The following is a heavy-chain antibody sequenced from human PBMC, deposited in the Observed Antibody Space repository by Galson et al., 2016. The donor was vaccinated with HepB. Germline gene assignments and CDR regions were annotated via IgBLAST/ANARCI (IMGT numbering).Heavy chain of an antibody. CDR3: ARAGYFQDSSGYRSHFDY. CDR1: GFTFSAYW. Sequence: SLRLSCAASGFTFSAYWMHWVRQAPGKGLVWVSLLSRDGTRTNYADSVKGRFIISRNNAKNTLYLQLNSLRVEDTALYYCARAGYFQDSSGYRSHFDYWGQGALVTVSS. D-gene: IGHD3-22*01. CDR2: LSRDGTRT. J-gene: IGHJ4*02. V-gene: IGHV3-74*01.